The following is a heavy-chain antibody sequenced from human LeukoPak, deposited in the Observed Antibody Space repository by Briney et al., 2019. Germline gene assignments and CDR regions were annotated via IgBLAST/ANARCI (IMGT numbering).Heavy chain of an antibody. CDR1: GYTFTGYH. V-gene: IGHV1-2*02. Sequence: ASVKVSCKASGYTFTGYHMHWVRQAPGQGLEWMGWINPNSGGTNYAQKFQGRVTMTRDTSISTAYMELSRLRSDDTAVYYCARVVRVAYYYYGMDVWGQGTTVTVSS. J-gene: IGHJ6*02. D-gene: IGHD3-10*01. CDR2: INPNSGGT. CDR3: ARVVRVAYYYYGMDV.